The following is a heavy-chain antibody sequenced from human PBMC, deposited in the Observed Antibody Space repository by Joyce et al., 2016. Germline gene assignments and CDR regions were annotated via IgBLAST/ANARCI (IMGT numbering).Heavy chain of an antibody. V-gene: IGHV3-21*01. D-gene: IGHD4-17*01. CDR1: GFTFSTYS. Sequence: EVQLVESGGALVKPGGSLRLSCATSGFTFSTYSMTWVRQAPGKGLEWLSSIGSSTNNMYYADSVKSRFTISRDNAKNSLYLQMNSLRAEDTAVYYCAREAAGDPGVWGPGTLVTVSS. J-gene: IGHJ4*02. CDR2: IGSSTNNM. CDR3: AREAAGDPGV.